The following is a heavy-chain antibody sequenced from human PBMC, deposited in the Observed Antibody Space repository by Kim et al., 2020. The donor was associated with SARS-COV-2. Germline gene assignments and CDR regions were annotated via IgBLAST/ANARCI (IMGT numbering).Heavy chain of an antibody. CDR2: ISYDGSNK. Sequence: GGSLRLSCAASGFTFSSYGMHWVRQAPGKGLEWVAVISYDGSNKYYADSVKGRFTISRDNSKNTLYLQMNSLRAEDTAVYYCARDGRTPSYGDYGSVAFDIWGQGTMVTVSS. J-gene: IGHJ3*02. V-gene: IGHV3-33*05. CDR1: GFTFSSYG. D-gene: IGHD4-17*01. CDR3: ARDGRTPSYGDYGSVAFDI.